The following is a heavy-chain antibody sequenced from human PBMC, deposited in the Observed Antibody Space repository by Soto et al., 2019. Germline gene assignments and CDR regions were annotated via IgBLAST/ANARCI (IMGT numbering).Heavy chain of an antibody. CDR2: IIPIFGTA. D-gene: IGHD3-16*02. CDR3: AGALSHQSYSYCMDV. J-gene: IGHJ6*02. V-gene: IGHV1-69*01. Sequence: VKVTYKASGGTFRSYALSWVRQAPGQGLEWMGGIIPIFGTANYAQKFQGRVTITADESTSTAYMELSSLRSEDTAVYYCAGALSHQSYSYCMDVWRQVTSVTL. CDR1: GGTFRSYA.